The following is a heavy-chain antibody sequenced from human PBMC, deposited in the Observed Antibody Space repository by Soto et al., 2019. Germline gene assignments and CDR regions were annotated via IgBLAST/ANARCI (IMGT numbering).Heavy chain of an antibody. Sequence: RGESLKISCKGSGYSVSSYWIGWVRQMTGKGLEWMGIIYPGDSDTRYSPSFQGQVTISADKSTSTAYMELSSLRSEDTAVYYCARAPVRAQGYYYYYYGMDVWGQGTTVTVSS. J-gene: IGHJ6*02. CDR3: ARAPVRAQGYYYYYYGMDV. V-gene: IGHV5-51*01. CDR2: IYPGDSDT. D-gene: IGHD1-1*01. CDR1: GYSVSSYW.